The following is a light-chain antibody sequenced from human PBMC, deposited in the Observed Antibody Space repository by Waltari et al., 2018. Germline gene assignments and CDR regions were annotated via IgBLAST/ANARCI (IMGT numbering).Light chain of an antibody. V-gene: IGLV2-14*03. CDR2: DVS. Sequence: QSALTQPASVSGSPGQSITISCTGTSSDIGGYNYVSWYQEHPGRAPKLMIFDVSDRPSGVSNRFPGSKSGNTASLTISVLQADDEADYYCSSYTSSGTPWVFGGGTKLTVL. CDR1: SSDIGGYNY. J-gene: IGLJ3*02. CDR3: SSYTSSGTPWV.